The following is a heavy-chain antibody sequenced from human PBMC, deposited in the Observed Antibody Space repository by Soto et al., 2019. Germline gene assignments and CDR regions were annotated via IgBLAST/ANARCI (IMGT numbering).Heavy chain of an antibody. V-gene: IGHV3-33*01. J-gene: IGHJ4*02. D-gene: IGHD3-16*01. CDR3: ARDGDVNTGFGKDY. Sequence: QVQLVESGGGVVQPGRSLRLSCAASGFTFSSYGMHWVRQAPGKGLEWVAFIWHDGGNKFYAQSVKGRFTISRDNCKKTLSLEMTRLSGQDTAMYYCARDGDVNTGFGKDYWGQGTLVTVSS. CDR1: GFTFSSYG. CDR2: IWHDGGNK.